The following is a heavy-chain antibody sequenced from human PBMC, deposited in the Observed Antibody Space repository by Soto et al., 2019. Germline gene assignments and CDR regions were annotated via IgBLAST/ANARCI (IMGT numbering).Heavy chain of an antibody. CDR1: GFNFGFFG. D-gene: IGHD1-26*01. V-gene: IGHV3-30*03. CDR2: ISGDGINT. CDR3: ARVNLSFDFAS. Sequence: QIQLVESGGDVVQPGKSLRLSCAASGFNFGFFGMHWVRQAPGKGLEWVAFISGDGINTQYADSVRGRFTLSRDYSRKTMYLQMDSLRDVGTALYYCARVNLSFDFASWGLGTLVTVSS. J-gene: IGHJ4*01.